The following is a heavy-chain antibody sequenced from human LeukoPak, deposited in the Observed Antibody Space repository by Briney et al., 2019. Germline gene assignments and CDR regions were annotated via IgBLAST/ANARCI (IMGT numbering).Heavy chain of an antibody. CDR2: ISAYNGNT. CDR1: GYTFTSYG. J-gene: IGHJ5*02. D-gene: IGHD3-9*01. V-gene: IGHV1-18*01. Sequence: ASVKASCKASGYTFTSYGISWVRQAPGQGLEWMGWISAYNGNTNYAQKLQGRVTMTTDTSTSTAYMELRSLRSDDTAVYYCARSGDYDILSWFDPWGQGTLVTVSS. CDR3: ARSGDYDILSWFDP.